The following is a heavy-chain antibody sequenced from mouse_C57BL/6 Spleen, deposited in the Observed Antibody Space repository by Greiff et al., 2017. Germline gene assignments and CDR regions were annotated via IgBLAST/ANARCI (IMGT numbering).Heavy chain of an antibody. CDR2: INPGSGGT. V-gene: IGHV1-54*01. D-gene: IGHD2-4*01. CDR3: ARSYDYDYAMDY. Sequence: QVQLQHSGAELVRPGTSVKVSCKASGYAFTNYLIEWVKQRPGQGLEWIGVINPGSGGTNYNEKFKGKATLTADKSSSTAYMQLSSLTSEDSAVYFCARSYDYDYAMDYWGQGTSVTVSS. J-gene: IGHJ4*01. CDR1: GYAFTNYL.